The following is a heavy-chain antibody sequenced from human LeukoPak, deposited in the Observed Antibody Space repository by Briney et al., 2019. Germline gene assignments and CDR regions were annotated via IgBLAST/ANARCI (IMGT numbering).Heavy chain of an antibody. CDR3: ARDANWNDGRLLDY. V-gene: IGHV1-2*02. Sequence: ASVKVSCKASGYTFTGYYMHWVRQAPGQGLEWMGWINPNSGGTNYAQKFQGRVTMTRDTSISTAYMELSRLRSDDTAVYYCARDANWNDGRLLDYWGQGTLVTVSS. CDR2: INPNSGGT. J-gene: IGHJ4*02. CDR1: GYTFTGYY. D-gene: IGHD1-20*01.